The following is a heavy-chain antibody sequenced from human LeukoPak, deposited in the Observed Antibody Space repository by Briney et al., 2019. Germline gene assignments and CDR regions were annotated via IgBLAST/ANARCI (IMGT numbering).Heavy chain of an antibody. D-gene: IGHD3-16*01. CDR1: GFSFGRYS. CDR3: ARFVGGYDF. Sequence: GGSLRLSCAASGFSFGRYSMSWVRQAPVKGQEWVANIKQDGSERYYVDSVKGRFTISRDNAKNSLYLQMNSLRAEDTAVYYCARFVGGYDFWGQGTLVTVSS. CDR2: IKQDGSER. V-gene: IGHV3-7*01. J-gene: IGHJ4*02.